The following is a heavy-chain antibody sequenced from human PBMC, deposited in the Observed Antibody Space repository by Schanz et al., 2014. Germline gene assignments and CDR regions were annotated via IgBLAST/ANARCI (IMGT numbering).Heavy chain of an antibody. CDR2: INGGGETT. CDR3: ARGNYGMDV. V-gene: IGHV3-11*01. Sequence: VQLVESGGGLVKPGGSLRLSCAASGFTFSDYYMTWIRQAPGKGMEWVSYINGGGETTYYADSVRGRFPISRDNAKNSLFLQMNSMRAEDTAKYYCARGNYGMDVWGQGTTVTVSS. CDR1: GFTFSDYY. J-gene: IGHJ6*02.